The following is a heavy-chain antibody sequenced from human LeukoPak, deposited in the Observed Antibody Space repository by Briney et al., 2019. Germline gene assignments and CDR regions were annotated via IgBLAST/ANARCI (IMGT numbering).Heavy chain of an antibody. J-gene: IGHJ5*02. V-gene: IGHV4-31*03. Sequence: SQTLSLTCTVSGGSIRSGGYYWSWIRQHPGKGLEWIGYIYYSGSTYYNPSLKSRVTISVDTSKNQFSLKLSSVTAADTAVYYCARAVVVPAANPFDPWGQGTLVTVSS. CDR3: ARAVVVPAANPFDP. D-gene: IGHD2-2*01. CDR2: IYYSGST. CDR1: GGSIRSGGYY.